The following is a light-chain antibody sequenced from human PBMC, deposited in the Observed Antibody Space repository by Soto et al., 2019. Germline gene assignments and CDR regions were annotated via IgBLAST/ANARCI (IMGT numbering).Light chain of an antibody. CDR3: QSYDRTNVV. Sequence: NFLLTQPHSVSESPGKTITISCARSRGSVASNYVQWFQQRPGSAPTTIIYRDDQRPSGVPDRFSASVDSSSNSASLTISGRKTEDEADYYCQSYDRTNVVFGGGTKLTVL. J-gene: IGLJ2*01. CDR2: RDD. CDR1: RGSVASNY. V-gene: IGLV6-57*03.